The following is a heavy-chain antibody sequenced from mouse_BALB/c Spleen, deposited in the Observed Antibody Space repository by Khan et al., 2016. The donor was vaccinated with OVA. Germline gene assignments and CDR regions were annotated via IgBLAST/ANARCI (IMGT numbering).Heavy chain of an antibody. CDR1: GFTFSSYS. CDR2: ISSGGDYT. Sequence: EVELVESGGDLVKPGGSLKLSCAASGFTFSSYSMSWVRQTPDKRLEWVATISSGGDYTYYPDNVKGRFTIDRDNAKNTLFLQMSSLKSEDTAMYYCASHLTGSFAYWGQGTLVTVSA. D-gene: IGHD4-1*01. V-gene: IGHV5-6*01. J-gene: IGHJ3*01. CDR3: ASHLTGSFAY.